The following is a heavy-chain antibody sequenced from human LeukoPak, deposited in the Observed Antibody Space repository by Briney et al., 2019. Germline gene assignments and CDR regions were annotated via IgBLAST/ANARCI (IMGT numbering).Heavy chain of an antibody. CDR1: GGTFSSYA. CDR3: ARGRLREGGSNYFDY. D-gene: IGHD2-15*01. CDR2: IIPIFGTA. V-gene: IGHV1-69*05. J-gene: IGHJ4*02. Sequence: SVKVSCKASGGTFSSYAISWVRQAPGQGLEWMGRIIPIFGTANYAQKFQGRVTITTDESTSTAYMELSSLRSEDTAVYYCARGRLREGGSNYFDYWGQGTLVTVSS.